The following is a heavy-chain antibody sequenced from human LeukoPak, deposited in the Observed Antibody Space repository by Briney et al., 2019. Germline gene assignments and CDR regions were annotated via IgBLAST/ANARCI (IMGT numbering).Heavy chain of an antibody. J-gene: IGHJ4*02. CDR2: ISAYNGDT. D-gene: IGHD2-2*01. CDR1: GYTFTSYG. Sequence: ASVKVSCKASGYTFTSYGISWVRQAPGQGLEWMGWISAYNGDTNYAQKLQGRVTMTTDTSTSTAYMELRSLRSDDTAVYYRARGSMVRDIVVVPAALWGQGTLVTVSS. CDR3: ARGSMVRDIVVVPAAL. V-gene: IGHV1-18*01.